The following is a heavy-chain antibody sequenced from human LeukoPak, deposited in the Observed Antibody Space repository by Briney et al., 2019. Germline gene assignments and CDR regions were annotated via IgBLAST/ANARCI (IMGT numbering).Heavy chain of an antibody. V-gene: IGHV3-66*01. D-gene: IGHD2-2*02. J-gene: IGHJ3*02. CDR2: IYSGGST. CDR1: GFTVSSNY. CDR3: ARDFYDCSSTSCYTSGAFDI. Sequence: GGSLRLSCAASGFTVSSNYMSWVRQAPGKGLEWVSVIYSGGSTYYADSVKGRFTISRDNSKNTLYLQMNSLRAEDTAVYYCARDFYDCSSTSCYTSGAFDIWGQGTMVTVSS.